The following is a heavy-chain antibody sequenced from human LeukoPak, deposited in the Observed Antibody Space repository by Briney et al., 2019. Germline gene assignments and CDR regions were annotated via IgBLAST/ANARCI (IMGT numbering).Heavy chain of an antibody. Sequence: SSETLSLTCTVSGGSISSYYWSWIRQPPGKGLEWIGYIYYSGSTNYNPSLKSRVTISVDTSKNQFSLKLSSVTAADTAVYYCAGARRGSYYSRTTRNFDYWGQGTLVTVSS. V-gene: IGHV4-59*01. CDR2: IYYSGST. D-gene: IGHD1-26*01. CDR1: GGSISSYY. CDR3: AGARRGSYYSRTTRNFDY. J-gene: IGHJ4*02.